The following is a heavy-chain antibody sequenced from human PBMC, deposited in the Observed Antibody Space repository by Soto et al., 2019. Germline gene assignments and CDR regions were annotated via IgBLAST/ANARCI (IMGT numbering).Heavy chain of an antibody. CDR3: AAEIAAAGYFDY. J-gene: IGHJ4*02. CDR2: FDPEDGET. V-gene: IGHV1-24*01. D-gene: IGHD6-13*01. CDR1: GYTLTELS. Sequence: GASVKVSCKVSGYTLTELSMHWVRQAPGKGLEWMGGFDPEDGETIYAQKFQGRVTITEDTSTDTAYMELGSLRSEDTAVYYCAAEIAAAGYFDYWGQGTLVTV.